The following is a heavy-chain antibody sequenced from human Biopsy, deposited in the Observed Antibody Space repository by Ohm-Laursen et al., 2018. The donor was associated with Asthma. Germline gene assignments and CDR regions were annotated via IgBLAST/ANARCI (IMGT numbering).Heavy chain of an antibody. CDR1: GYTFISDA. J-gene: IGHJ3*02. D-gene: IGHD3-9*01. Sequence: SVKVSRKASGYTFISDAIHCARQAPGQRLEWMGWINAGSGNTKYSQKFQGRVTITRDTSASSAYMELSSLRSEDTAVYYCARTYYDFLTGQVNDAFAIWGQGTMVTVSS. CDR3: ARTYYDFLTGQVNDAFAI. CDR2: INAGSGNT. V-gene: IGHV1-3*01.